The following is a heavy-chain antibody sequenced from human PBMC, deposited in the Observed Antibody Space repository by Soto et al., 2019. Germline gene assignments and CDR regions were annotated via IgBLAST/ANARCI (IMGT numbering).Heavy chain of an antibody. J-gene: IGHJ4*02. Sequence: SETLSLTCAVPGGSISSGGYSWSWIRQPPGKGLEWIGYIYHSGSTYYNPSLKSRVTISVDRSKNQFSLKLSSVTAADTAVYYCARNVDTAMVFDYWGQGTLVTVSS. CDR3: ARNVDTAMVFDY. CDR2: IYHSGST. D-gene: IGHD5-18*01. CDR1: GGSISSGGYS. V-gene: IGHV4-30-2*01.